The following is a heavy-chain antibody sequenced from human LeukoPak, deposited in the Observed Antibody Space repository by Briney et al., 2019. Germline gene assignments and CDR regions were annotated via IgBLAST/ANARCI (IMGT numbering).Heavy chain of an antibody. CDR1: GGSISSYY. J-gene: IGHJ6*02. CDR3: ARGRGYCSSTSCYAPFSRYYYGMDV. CDR2: IYTSGST. Sequence: SETLSLTCTVSGGSISSYYWSWIRQPAGKGLEWIGRIYTSGSTNYNPSLKSRVTMSVDTSKNQFSLKLSSVTAADTAVYYCARGRGYCSSTSCYAPFSRYYYGMDVWGQGTTVTVSS. D-gene: IGHD2-2*01. V-gene: IGHV4-4*07.